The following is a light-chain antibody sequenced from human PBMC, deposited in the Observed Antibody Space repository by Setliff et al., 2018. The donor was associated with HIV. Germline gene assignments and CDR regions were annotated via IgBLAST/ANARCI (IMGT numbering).Light chain of an antibody. J-gene: IGLJ1*01. CDR2: EVS. CDR1: ISDVGTYNY. V-gene: IGLV2-23*02. CDR3: CSYTGSSSYV. Sequence: QSVLTQPPSASGSPGHSVTISCTGNISDVGTYNYVSWYQQPPGKAPKLMTYEVSKRPSGVSNRFSGSKSGNTASLTISGLQAEDEADYYCCSYTGSSSYVFGGGTKVTVL.